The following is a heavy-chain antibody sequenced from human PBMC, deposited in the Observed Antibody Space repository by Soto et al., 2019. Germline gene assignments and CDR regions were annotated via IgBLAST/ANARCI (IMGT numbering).Heavy chain of an antibody. J-gene: IGHJ4*02. D-gene: IGHD2-15*01. CDR2: ITDNGGST. V-gene: IGHV3-23*01. CDR3: AKDICGPSSCYNDY. CDR1: GLMFSSYV. Sequence: EVQLLKSGEGLVRPGGPLRLPWAALGLMFSSYVLNWFPQPPGKGLEWVSSITDNGGSTYYADSVKGRFTISRDNSKNTLYLQMNSLRADDTAVYYCAKDICGPSSCYNDYWGQGTLVTVSP.